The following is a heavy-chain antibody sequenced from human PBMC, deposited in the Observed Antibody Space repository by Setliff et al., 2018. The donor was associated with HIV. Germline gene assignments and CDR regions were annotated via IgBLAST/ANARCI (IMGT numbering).Heavy chain of an antibody. V-gene: IGHV3-23*01. J-gene: IGHJ3*01. Sequence: QPGGSLRLSCAASGYTFNNYAMSWVRQAPGKGLEWVSTVAGNAVNTYHADSVKGRFTISRDNSKNTLYLQMNSLRAEDTAVYYCARGPQQTGWYGGACDVWGQGTMVTVSS. D-gene: IGHD6-19*01. CDR2: VAGNAVNT. CDR3: ARGPQQTGWYGGACDV. CDR1: GYTFNNYA.